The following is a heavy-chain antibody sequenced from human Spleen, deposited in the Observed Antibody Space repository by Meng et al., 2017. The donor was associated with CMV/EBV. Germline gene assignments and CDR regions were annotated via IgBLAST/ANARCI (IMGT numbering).Heavy chain of an antibody. Sequence: QVQQQRGGHGLLKPSETLSPTCAGYGGSLSGAYWNWIRQPPGKGLEWIGEIIHGGSPSYNPSLKSRVTISIDTSKNQLSLMLSSVTAADTAVYYCARRPTGIDYWGQGTLVTVSS. J-gene: IGHJ4*02. CDR2: IIHGGSP. CDR1: GGSLSGAY. V-gene: IGHV4-34*12. D-gene: IGHD2-8*02. CDR3: ARRPTGIDY.